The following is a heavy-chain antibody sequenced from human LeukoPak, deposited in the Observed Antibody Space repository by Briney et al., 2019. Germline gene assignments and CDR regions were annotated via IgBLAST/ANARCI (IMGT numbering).Heavy chain of an antibody. D-gene: IGHD3-3*01. Sequence: GGSLRLSCAASGFTFSSYWMSWVRQAPGKGLEWVANIKQDGSEKYYVDSVKGRFTISRDNAKNSLYLQMNSLRAEDTAVYYCARPRFPDYCYYGMDVWGQGTTVTVSS. CDR1: GFTFSSYW. CDR3: ARPRFPDYCYYGMDV. V-gene: IGHV3-7*01. CDR2: IKQDGSEK. J-gene: IGHJ6*02.